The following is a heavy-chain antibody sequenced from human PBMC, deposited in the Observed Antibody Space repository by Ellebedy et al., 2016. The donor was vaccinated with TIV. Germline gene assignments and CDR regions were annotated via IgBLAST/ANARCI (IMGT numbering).Heavy chain of an antibody. CDR2: ITYSGYTT. CDR1: GFTFSSYA. D-gene: IGHD6-13*01. CDR3: AKDGPIPGIAAGDNDY. J-gene: IGHJ4*02. Sequence: GESLKISXAASGFTFSSYAMSWVRQAPGKGLEWVSNITYSGYTTYYADSVKGRFTISRDNSKSTLYLQMNSLRAEDTALYYCAKDGPIPGIAAGDNDYWGQGTLVTVSS. V-gene: IGHV3-23*01.